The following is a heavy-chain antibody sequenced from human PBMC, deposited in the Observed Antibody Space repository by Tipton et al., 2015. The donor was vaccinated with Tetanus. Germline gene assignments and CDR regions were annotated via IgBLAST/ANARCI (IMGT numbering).Heavy chain of an antibody. CDR2: INHSGNT. CDR3: ARGWSECSSWSCSPFDS. Sequence: TLSLTCTVSGGSISSTSYYWGWIRQAPGKGLEWIGEINHSGNTNHNPSLKSRVTLSVDTSKNQFSLSLTSATAADTAVYYCARGWSECSSWSCSPFDSWGQGTLVTVSS. J-gene: IGHJ4*02. D-gene: IGHD2-2*01. CDR1: GGSISSTSYY. V-gene: IGHV4-39*07.